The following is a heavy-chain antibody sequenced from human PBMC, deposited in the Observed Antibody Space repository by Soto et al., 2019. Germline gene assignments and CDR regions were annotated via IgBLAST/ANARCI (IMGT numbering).Heavy chain of an antibody. D-gene: IGHD2-21*02. V-gene: IGHV4-39*01. CDR3: ARLDSRYCGADCLYWYSDL. CDR2: IYYSGNT. Sequence: QLQLQESGPGLVKPSETLSLTCTVYGGSIRTSSYYWGWIRQAPGKGLEWIGTIYYSGNTFYNPSLKSRVTMSLDTSENRFSLRLSSVTAADTAYYHCARLDSRYCGADCLYWYSDLWGRGSLVTVSS. CDR1: GGSIRTSSYY. J-gene: IGHJ2*01.